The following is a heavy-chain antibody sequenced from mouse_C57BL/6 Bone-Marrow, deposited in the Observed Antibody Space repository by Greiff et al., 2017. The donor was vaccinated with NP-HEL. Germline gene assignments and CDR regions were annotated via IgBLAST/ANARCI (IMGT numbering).Heavy chain of an antibody. CDR3: ARQGLRRTGRAMDY. V-gene: IGHV2-6-1*01. J-gene: IGHJ4*01. CDR2: IWSDGST. CDR1: GFSLTSYG. D-gene: IGHD2-4*01. Sequence: VQLKESGPGLVAPSQSLSITCTVSGFSLTSYGVHWVRQPPGKGLEWLVVIWSDGSTTYNSALKSRLSISKDNSKSQVFLKMNSLQTDDTAMYYCARQGLRRTGRAMDYWGQGTSVTVSS.